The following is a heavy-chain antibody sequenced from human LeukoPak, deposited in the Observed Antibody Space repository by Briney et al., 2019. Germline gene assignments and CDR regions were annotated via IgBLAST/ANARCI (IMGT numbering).Heavy chain of an antibody. CDR2: INHSGST. V-gene: IGHV4-34*01. J-gene: IGHJ5*02. CDR3: ARGRRFLEWFLRSHRWFDP. D-gene: IGHD3-3*01. Sequence: PSETLSLTCAGYDGSFSGYYWRWIRQPPGKGLEWIGEINHSGSTNYNPSLKSRVTISVDTSKNQFSLKLSSVTAADTAVYYCARGRRFLEWFLRSHRWFDPWGQGTLVTVSS. CDR1: DGSFSGYY.